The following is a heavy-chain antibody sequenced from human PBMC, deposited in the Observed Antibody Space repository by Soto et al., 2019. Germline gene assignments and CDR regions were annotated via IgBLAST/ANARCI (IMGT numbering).Heavy chain of an antibody. J-gene: IGHJ6*02. CDR3: ARDGHFDWLPYGMDV. CDR2: INTNTGNP. CDR1: GYTFTSYA. Sequence: GASVKVSCKASGYTFTSYAMNWVRQAPGQGLEWMGWINTNTGNPTYAQGFTGRFVFSLDTSVSTAYLQICSLKAEDTAVYYCARDGHFDWLPYGMDVWGQGTTVTVSS. D-gene: IGHD3-9*01. V-gene: IGHV7-4-1*01.